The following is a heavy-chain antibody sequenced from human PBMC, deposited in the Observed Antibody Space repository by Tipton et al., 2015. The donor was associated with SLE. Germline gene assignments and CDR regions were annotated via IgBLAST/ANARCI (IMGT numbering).Heavy chain of an antibody. Sequence: LRLSCTVSGGSISSYYWSWIRQPPGKGLEWIGSIYHSGSTYYNPSLKSRVTISVDTSKNQFSLKLSSVTAADTAVYYCARSLYSGSYQYYFDYWGQGTLVTVSS. CDR3: ARSLYSGSYQYYFDY. V-gene: IGHV4-59*08. D-gene: IGHD1-26*01. CDR1: GGSISSYY. J-gene: IGHJ4*02. CDR2: IYHSGST.